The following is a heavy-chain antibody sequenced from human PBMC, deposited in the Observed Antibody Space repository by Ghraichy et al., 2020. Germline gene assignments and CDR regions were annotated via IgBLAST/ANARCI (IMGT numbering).Heavy chain of an antibody. CDR3: VKRTYGVGLL. J-gene: IGHJ4*02. V-gene: IGHV3-64D*06. Sequence: GGSLRLSCSASGFTFRSYAMHWVRQAPGKGLEYVSAITNDGGSTYYADSVKARFIISRDNSKNTLYLQMSSLRAEDTAIYYCVKRTYGVGLLWGQGTLVTVSS. D-gene: IGHD4-17*01. CDR2: ITNDGGST. CDR1: GFTFRSYA.